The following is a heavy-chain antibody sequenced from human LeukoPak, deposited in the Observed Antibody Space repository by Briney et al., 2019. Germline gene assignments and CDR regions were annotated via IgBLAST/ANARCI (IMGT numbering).Heavy chain of an antibody. J-gene: IGHJ6*02. CDR3: ARHFGNLRLGDPYGMDV. CDR2: IYYSGST. D-gene: IGHD3-16*01. V-gene: IGHV4-39*01. CDR1: GGSFSGYY. Sequence: SETLSLNCAVYGGSFSGYYWSWIRQPPGKGLEWIGSIYYSGSTYYNPSLKSRVTISVDTSKNQFSLNLSSVTAADTAVYFCARHFGNLRLGDPYGMDVWGQGTTVTVSS.